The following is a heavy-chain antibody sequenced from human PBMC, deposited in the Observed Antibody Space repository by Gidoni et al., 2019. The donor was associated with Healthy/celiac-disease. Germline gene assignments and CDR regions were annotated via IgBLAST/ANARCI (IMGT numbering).Heavy chain of an antibody. CDR2: SIPIFGTA. D-gene: IGHD3-10*01. Sequence: QVQLVQSGAEGKKPGCSVKVSCKASGGTFSRHAISWVRQAPGQGLEWMGGSIPIFGTASYAQKFQGRLTITAAESTSTAYMALSILRSEDTAVYYCASPSSLHYYGSGSPHSFGMDVWGQGTTVTVSS. CDR3: ASPSSLHYYGSGSPHSFGMDV. V-gene: IGHV1-69*01. CDR1: GGTFSRHA. J-gene: IGHJ6*02.